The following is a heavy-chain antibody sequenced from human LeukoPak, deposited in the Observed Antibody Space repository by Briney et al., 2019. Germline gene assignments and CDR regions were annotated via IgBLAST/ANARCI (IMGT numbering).Heavy chain of an antibody. V-gene: IGHV4-59*01. D-gene: IGHD4-23*01. CDR3: ARDMDPDYGGYFDY. Sequence: SETLSLTCTVSGGSISSYYWSWIRQPPGKGLEWIGYIYCSGSTYYNPSLKSRVTISVDTSKNQFSLKLSSVTAADTAVYYCARDMDPDYGGYFDYWGQGTLVTVSS. J-gene: IGHJ4*02. CDR1: GGSISSYY. CDR2: IYCSGST.